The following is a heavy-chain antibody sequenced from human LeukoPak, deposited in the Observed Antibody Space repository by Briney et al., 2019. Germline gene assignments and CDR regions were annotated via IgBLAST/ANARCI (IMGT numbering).Heavy chain of an antibody. CDR3: TRQRGYTYGKSSLWPDAFDI. J-gene: IGHJ3*02. Sequence: PSETLSLTCSVSGGSITGYYWSWIRQPPGKGLEWVGYISDSGSTKYNPSLKSRVTMSLDTSRNQFSLKLSSATAADTALYYCTRQRGYTYGKSSLWPDAFDIWGQGTMLTVSS. CDR2: ISDSGST. CDR1: GGSITGYY. D-gene: IGHD5-18*01. V-gene: IGHV4-59*08.